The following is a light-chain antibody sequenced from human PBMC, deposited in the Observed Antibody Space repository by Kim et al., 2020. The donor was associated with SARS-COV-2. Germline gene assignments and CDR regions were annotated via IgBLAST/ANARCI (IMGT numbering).Light chain of an antibody. J-gene: IGKJ4*01. CDR3: QQSYSTPT. V-gene: IGKV1-39*01. CDR2: AAS. Sequence: DIQMTQSPSSLFASVGDRVTITCRASQSISSYLNWYQQKPGKAPKLLIYAASSLQSGVPSRFSGSGSGTDFTLTISSLQPEDFATYYCQQSYSTPTFGGGTKLEIK. CDR1: QSISSY.